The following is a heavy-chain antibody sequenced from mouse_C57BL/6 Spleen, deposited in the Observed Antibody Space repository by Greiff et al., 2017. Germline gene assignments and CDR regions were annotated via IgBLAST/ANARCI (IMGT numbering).Heavy chain of an antibody. Sequence: QVQLQQPGADLVQPGASVKLSCKASGYTFTSYWMPWVKQSPGQGLEWVGEVDPSDSYTNYHQKVKGKGTLTVDTSTSTAYMHLSSLRSEDSAIYYCASGKVEEFRSDYWGQGTTLTVSS. J-gene: IGHJ2*01. V-gene: IGHV1-50*01. D-gene: IGHD1-1*02. CDR1: GYTFTSYW. CDR3: ASGKVEEFRSDY. CDR2: VDPSDSYT.